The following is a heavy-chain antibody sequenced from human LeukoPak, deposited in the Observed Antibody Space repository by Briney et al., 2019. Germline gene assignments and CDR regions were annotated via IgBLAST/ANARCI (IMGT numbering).Heavy chain of an antibody. D-gene: IGHD2-15*01. V-gene: IGHV1-2*02. CDR1: GYTFTGYY. J-gene: IGHJ4*02. Sequence: ASVKVSCKASGYTFTGYYMHWVRQAPGQGLEWMGWINPNSGGTNYAQKFQGRVTMTRDTSISTAYMELSRLRSDDTAVYYCARDSKAVVVVAATLHYWGQGTLVTVSS. CDR2: INPNSGGT. CDR3: ARDSKAVVVVAATLHY.